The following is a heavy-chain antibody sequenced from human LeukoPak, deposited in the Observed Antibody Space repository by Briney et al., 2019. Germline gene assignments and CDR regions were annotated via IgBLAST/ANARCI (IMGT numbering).Heavy chain of an antibody. Sequence: SVKVSCKASGGTSNSHAISWVRQAPGQGLERMGRIIPNLGTTNRAQNFQDRVTLTADKSTNTAYMELTSLTSDDTAVYYCATTNDGGGYQWGNFFDFWGQGTLVTVSS. J-gene: IGHJ4*02. CDR3: ATTNDGGGYQWGNFFDF. V-gene: IGHV1-69*04. D-gene: IGHD3-22*01. CDR1: GGTSNSHA. CDR2: IIPNLGTT.